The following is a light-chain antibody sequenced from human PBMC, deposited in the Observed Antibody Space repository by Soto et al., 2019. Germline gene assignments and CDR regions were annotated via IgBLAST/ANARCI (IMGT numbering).Light chain of an antibody. CDR3: SSYAGSNFYV. CDR2: EVS. J-gene: IGLJ1*01. Sequence: QSALNQPPSASGSAGQSVTISCTGTSSDVGGYNYVSWYQQHPGKAPKLMIYEVSKWPSGVPDRFSGSKSGNTASLTVSGLQAEDEADYYCSSYAGSNFYVFGTGTKVTVL. CDR1: SSDVGGYNY. V-gene: IGLV2-8*01.